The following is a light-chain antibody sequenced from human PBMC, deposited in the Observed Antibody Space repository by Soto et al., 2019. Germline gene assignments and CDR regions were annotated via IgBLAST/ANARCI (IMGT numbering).Light chain of an antibody. Sequence: QPVLTQSPSASGTPGQRVNFSCSGSSSNIGGNYVYWYQHLPGAAPKLLFYRNDQRPSGVPDRFSASKFGTSASLAISGLRSEDEAHYYCATWDDSLNSLMFGGGTKLTVL. CDR1: SSNIGGNY. J-gene: IGLJ3*02. V-gene: IGLV1-47*01. CDR2: RND. CDR3: ATWDDSLNSLM.